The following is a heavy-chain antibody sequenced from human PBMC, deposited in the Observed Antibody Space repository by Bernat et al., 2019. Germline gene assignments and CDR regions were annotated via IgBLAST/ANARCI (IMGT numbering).Heavy chain of an antibody. CDR3: ARGLPGPRLQH. Sequence: QVQLQQLGAGLLKPSETLSLICAVNGGSFSGYYWTWIRQPPGKGLEWIGEISHSGSTSYNSSLKSRVTISVDTSNNQFSLKLTSVTAADTALYYCARGLPGPRLQHWGQGSLLTVSS. J-gene: IGHJ1*01. V-gene: IGHV4-34*01. CDR2: ISHSGST. CDR1: GGSFSGYY.